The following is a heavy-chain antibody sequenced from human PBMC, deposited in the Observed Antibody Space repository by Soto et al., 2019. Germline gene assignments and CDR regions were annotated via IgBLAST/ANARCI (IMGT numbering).Heavy chain of an antibody. CDR2: IYHSGST. J-gene: IGHJ4*02. V-gene: IGHV4-30-2*01. D-gene: IGHD4-17*01. Sequence: QLQLQESGSGLVKPSQTLSLTCAVSGGSISSGGYSWNWIRQPPGKGLEWIGYIYHSGSTFYSPYLKSRVTISVDGSKNQFFLKLSSVTAADTAVYYCARDERDDYALSYWGQGALVTVSS. CDR1: GGSISSGGYS. CDR3: ARDERDDYALSY.